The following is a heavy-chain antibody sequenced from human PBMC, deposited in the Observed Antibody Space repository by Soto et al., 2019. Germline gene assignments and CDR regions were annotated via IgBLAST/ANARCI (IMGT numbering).Heavy chain of an antibody. CDR3: ARNIAAAGYYYYMDV. CDR2: IYYSGST. D-gene: IGHD6-13*01. V-gene: IGHV4-31*03. Sequence: QVQLQESGPGLVKPSQTLALTCTVSGGSISSGGYYWSWIRQHPGKGLEWIGFIYYSGSTYYNPSLKSRVTISADTSKNQLSLKLSSVTAADTAFYYCARNIAAAGYYYYMDVWGKGTTVTVSS. J-gene: IGHJ6*03. CDR1: GGSISSGGYY.